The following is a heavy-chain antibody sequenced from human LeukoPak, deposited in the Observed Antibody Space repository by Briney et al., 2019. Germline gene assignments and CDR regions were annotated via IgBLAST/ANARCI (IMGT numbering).Heavy chain of an antibody. CDR2: ISSSSSYI. J-gene: IGHJ4*02. CDR1: GFTFSSYS. CDR3: AREGDGYNRY. V-gene: IGHV3-21*01. Sequence: GGSLRLSCAASGFTFSSYSMNWVRQAPGKGLEWVSSISSSSSYIYYADSVKGRFTISRDNAKNSLYLQMNSLRTEDTAVYYCAREGDGYNRYWGQGTLVTVSS. D-gene: IGHD5-24*01.